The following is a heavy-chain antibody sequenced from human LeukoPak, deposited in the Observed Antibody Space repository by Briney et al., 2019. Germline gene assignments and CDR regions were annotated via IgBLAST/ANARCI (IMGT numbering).Heavy chain of an antibody. CDR1: GGSISSYY. Sequence: SETLSLTCTVSGGSISSYYWSWIRQPPGKGLEWIGYIYYSGSTNYNPSLKSRVTISVDTSKNQFSLKLSSVTAAGTAVYYCARDRGSSGWFDYWGQGTLVTVSS. J-gene: IGHJ5*01. CDR3: ARDRGSSGWFDY. D-gene: IGHD6-19*01. V-gene: IGHV4-59*01. CDR2: IYYSGST.